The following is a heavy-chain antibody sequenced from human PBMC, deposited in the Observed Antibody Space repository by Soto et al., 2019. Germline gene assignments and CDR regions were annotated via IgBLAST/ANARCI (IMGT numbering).Heavy chain of an antibody. V-gene: IGHV4-59*01. Sequence: PSETLSLTCTVSGGSISSYYWSWIRQPPGKGLEWIGYIYYSGSTNYNPSLKSRVTISVDTSKNQFSLKLSSVTAADTAVYYCARGWVSTIFGVSLGYYMDVWGKGTTVTVSS. J-gene: IGHJ6*03. CDR3: ARGWVSTIFGVSLGYYMDV. CDR1: GGSISSYY. D-gene: IGHD3-3*01. CDR2: IYYSGST.